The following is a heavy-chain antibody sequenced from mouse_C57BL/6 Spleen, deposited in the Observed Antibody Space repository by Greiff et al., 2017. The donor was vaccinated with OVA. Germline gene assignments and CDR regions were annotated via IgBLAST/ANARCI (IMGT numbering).Heavy chain of an antibody. D-gene: IGHD2-1*01. CDR2: IYPYNGVS. Sequence: VQLKQSGPELVKPGASVKISCKASGYSFTGYYMHWVKQSHGNILAWIGYIYPYNGVSSYNQKFKGKATLTVDKSSSTAYMELRSLTSEDSAVYYCAGGYGNYVTAMDYWGQGTSVTVSS. V-gene: IGHV1-31*01. J-gene: IGHJ4*01. CDR1: GYSFTGYY. CDR3: AGGYGNYVTAMDY.